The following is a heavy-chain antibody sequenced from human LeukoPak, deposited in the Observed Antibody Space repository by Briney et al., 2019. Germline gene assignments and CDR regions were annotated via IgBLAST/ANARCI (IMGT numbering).Heavy chain of an antibody. CDR2: IYPGDSSI. J-gene: IGHJ3*01. D-gene: IGHD2-21*02. CDR3: ARQLDGGDPEDPFDL. CDR1: GYRFTNYW. Sequence: GESLKISCKSSGYRFTNYWIGWVRQMPGRGLEWLGIIYPGDSSITYNPSFQGQVTVSVDKSISTAYLQWSTLKASDTALYYCARQLDGGDPEDPFDLWGQGTMVTVSS. V-gene: IGHV5-51*01.